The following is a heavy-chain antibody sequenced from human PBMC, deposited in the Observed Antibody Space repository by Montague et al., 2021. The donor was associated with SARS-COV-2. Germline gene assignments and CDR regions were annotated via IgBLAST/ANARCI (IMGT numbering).Heavy chain of an antibody. CDR3: ASEMIAVAGTAPFDY. D-gene: IGHD6-19*01. Sequence: SLRLSCAASGFTFSSYAMHWVRQAPGKGLEWVAVISYDGSNKYYADSVKGRFTISRDNSKNTLYLQMNSLRAKDTAVYYCASEMIAVAGTAPFDYWGQGTLVTVSS. CDR2: ISYDGSNK. J-gene: IGHJ4*02. CDR1: GFTFSSYA. V-gene: IGHV3-30-3*01.